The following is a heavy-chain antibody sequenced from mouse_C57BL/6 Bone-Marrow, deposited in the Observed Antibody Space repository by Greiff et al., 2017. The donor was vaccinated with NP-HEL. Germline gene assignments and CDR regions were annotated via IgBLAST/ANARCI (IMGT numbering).Heavy chain of an antibody. CDR1: GYTFTSYG. CDR3: AREEAYGYDAY. J-gene: IGHJ3*01. D-gene: IGHD2-2*01. V-gene: IGHV1-81*01. CDR2: IYPRSGNT. Sequence: VKLVESGAELARPGASVKLSCKASGYTFTSYGISWVKQRTGQGLEWIGEIYPRSGNTYYNEKFKGKATLTADKSSSTAYMELRSLTSEDSAVYFCAREEAYGYDAYWGQGTLVTVSA.